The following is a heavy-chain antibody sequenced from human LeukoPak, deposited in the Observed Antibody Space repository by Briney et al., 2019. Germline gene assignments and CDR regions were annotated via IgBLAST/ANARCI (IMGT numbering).Heavy chain of an antibody. Sequence: GGSLRLSCAASGFTFSSYAMHWVRQAPGKGLEWVAVISYDGSNKYYADSVKGRFTISRDNSKNTLYLQMNSLRAEDTAVYYCARVLPHDECYFDYWGQGTLVTVSS. D-gene: IGHD1-1*01. J-gene: IGHJ4*02. CDR3: ARVLPHDECYFDY. CDR2: ISYDGSNK. CDR1: GFTFSSYA. V-gene: IGHV3-30-3*01.